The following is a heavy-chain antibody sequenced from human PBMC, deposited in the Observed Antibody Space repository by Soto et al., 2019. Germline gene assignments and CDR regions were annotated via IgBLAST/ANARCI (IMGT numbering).Heavy chain of an antibody. CDR3: ARAYPYCSGGSCANTPQDYYGMDV. CDR1: GYTFTGYY. Sequence: QVQLVQSGAEVKQPGASVKVSCKASGYTFTGYYMHWVRQAPGQGLEWMGWINPNSGGTNYAQKFQGWVTMTRDTSISTAYMELSRLRSDDTAVYYCARAYPYCSGGSCANTPQDYYGMDVWGQGTTVTVSS. CDR2: INPNSGGT. V-gene: IGHV1-2*04. J-gene: IGHJ6*02. D-gene: IGHD2-15*01.